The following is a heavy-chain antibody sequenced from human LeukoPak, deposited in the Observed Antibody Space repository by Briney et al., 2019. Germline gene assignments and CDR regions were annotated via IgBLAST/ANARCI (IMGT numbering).Heavy chain of an antibody. CDR2: FSDSGGRT. J-gene: IGHJ4*02. CDR1: GITLSNYG. CDR3: ARLSGYDSGTHDSDY. D-gene: IGHD5-12*01. Sequence: GGPLRPSCAAPGITLSNYGLIWVRKAPGKGLEWVAGFSDSGGRTNYADSVKGRFTISRDNPKNTLYLQMNSLRAEDTAVYYCARLSGYDSGTHDSDYWGQGTLVTVSS. V-gene: IGHV3-23*01.